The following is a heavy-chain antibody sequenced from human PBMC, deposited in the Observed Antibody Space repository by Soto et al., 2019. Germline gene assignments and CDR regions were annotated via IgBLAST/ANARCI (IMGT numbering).Heavy chain of an antibody. J-gene: IGHJ1*01. V-gene: IGHV3-66*04. CDR2: IYSGGST. CDR1: GFTVSSNY. Sequence: EVQLVESGGGLVQPGGSLRLSCAASGFTVSSNYMSWVRQAPGKGLEWVSVIYSGGSTYYADSVKGRFTISRDNSKNTLYLKMNSLRAEDTAVYYCARQGYCSGGSCYVRYFQHWGQGTLVTVSS. CDR3: ARQGYCSGGSCYVRYFQH. D-gene: IGHD2-15*01.